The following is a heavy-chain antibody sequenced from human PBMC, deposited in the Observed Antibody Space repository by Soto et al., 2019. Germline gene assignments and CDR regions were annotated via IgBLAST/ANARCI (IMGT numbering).Heavy chain of an antibody. Sequence: SVTMSLTCTVSGVSISSYYWIWLRQPPGKGLEWIGYIYYSGSTYYNPSLKSRVTISVDTSKNQFSLKLSSVTAADTAVYYCARVGGFGATTIDYWGQGTLVTVSS. CDR1: GVSISSYY. V-gene: IGHV4-59*08. CDR2: IYYSGST. CDR3: ARVGGFGATTIDY. D-gene: IGHD3-10*01. J-gene: IGHJ4*02.